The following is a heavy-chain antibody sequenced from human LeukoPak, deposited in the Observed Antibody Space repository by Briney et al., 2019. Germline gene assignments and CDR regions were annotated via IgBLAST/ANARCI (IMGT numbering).Heavy chain of an antibody. CDR1: GGSFSGYY. CDR2: INHSGST. D-gene: IGHD3-10*01. V-gene: IGHV4-34*01. J-gene: IGHJ6*04. Sequence: SETLSLTCAVYGGSFSGYYWSWIRQPPGKGLEWIGEINHSGSTNYNPSLRSRVTISVDTSKNQFSLKLSSVTAADTAVYYCARAPRRYGSGSTHRYYYYGMDVWGKGTTVTVSS. CDR3: ARAPRRYGSGSTHRYYYYGMDV.